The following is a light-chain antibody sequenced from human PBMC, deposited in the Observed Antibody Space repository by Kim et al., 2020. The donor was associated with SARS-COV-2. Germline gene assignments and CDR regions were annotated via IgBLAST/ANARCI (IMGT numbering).Light chain of an antibody. J-gene: IGLJ2*01. CDR1: SSNIVAGFN. CDR2: VNT. Sequence: QRVTISCTGGSSNIVAGFNIHWYQQVPGRAPRLLIYVNTNRPSGVPDRFSGSKSGTSGSLAITGLQAEDEADYYCQSYDNSLTDVVFGGGTQLTVL. CDR3: QSYDNSLTDVV. V-gene: IGLV1-40*01.